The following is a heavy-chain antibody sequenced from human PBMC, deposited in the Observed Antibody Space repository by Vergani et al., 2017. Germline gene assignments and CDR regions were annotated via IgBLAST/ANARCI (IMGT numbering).Heavy chain of an antibody. CDR3: ARVNTETNCHLYYYYYMDV. Sequence: QVQLQQWGGGLLKPSETLSLTCVVNGGSFTSYHWTWIRQSPGEGLEWVGDIDHTGRPDYNPSLKSRLTMSVDKPLNQFSLPLNSVTATDTAIYFCARVNTETNCHLYYYYYMDVWGQGNAVNVS. D-gene: IGHD4-11*01. J-gene: IGHJ6*03. CDR1: GGSFTSYH. CDR2: IDHTGRP. V-gene: IGHV4-34*01.